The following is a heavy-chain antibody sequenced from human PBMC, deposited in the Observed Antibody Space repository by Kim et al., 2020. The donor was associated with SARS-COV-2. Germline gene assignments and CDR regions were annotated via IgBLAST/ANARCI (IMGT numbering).Heavy chain of an antibody. V-gene: IGHV4-39*07. CDR3: ARGLFGELF. CDR2: IYYSGST. Sequence: SETLSLTCTVSGGSISSSSYYWGWIRQPPGKGLEWIGSIYYSGSTYYNPSLKSRVTISVDTSKNQFSLKLSSVTAADTAVYYCARGLFGELFWGQGTLVTVSS. J-gene: IGHJ4*02. D-gene: IGHD3-10*02. CDR1: GGSISSSSYY.